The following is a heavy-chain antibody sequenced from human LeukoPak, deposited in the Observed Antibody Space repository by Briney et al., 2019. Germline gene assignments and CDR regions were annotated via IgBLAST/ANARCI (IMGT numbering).Heavy chain of an antibody. V-gene: IGHV3-53*01. D-gene: IGHD3-10*01. CDR3: AKDSGNDPRDAFDI. CDR2: IYSGGST. CDR1: GFTVSSNY. Sequence: PGGSLRLSCAASGFTVSSNYMSWVRQAPGKGLEWVSVIYSGGSTYYADSVKGRFTISRDNSKNTLYLQMNSLRAEDTAVYYCAKDSGNDPRDAFDIWGQGTMVTVSS. J-gene: IGHJ3*02.